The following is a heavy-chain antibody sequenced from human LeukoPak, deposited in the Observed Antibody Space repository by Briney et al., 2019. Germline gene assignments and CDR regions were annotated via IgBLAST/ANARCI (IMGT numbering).Heavy chain of an antibody. CDR1: GXTFSSSW. V-gene: IGHV3-74*01. J-gene: IGHJ4*02. D-gene: IGHD1-26*01. Sequence: PGGSLRLSCAASGXTFSSSWIHWVRQAPGKGLVWVSRINKDGSVTDYAESVKGRFSISRDNAKNTLYLQMNSLRVEDTAIYYCVKVRGRARVGYFDYWGQGTLVTVSS. CDR3: VKVRGRARVGYFDY. CDR2: INKDGSVT.